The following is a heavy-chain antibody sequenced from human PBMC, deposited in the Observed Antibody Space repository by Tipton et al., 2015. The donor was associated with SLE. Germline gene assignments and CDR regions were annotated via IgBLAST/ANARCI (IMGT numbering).Heavy chain of an antibody. Sequence: TLSLTCTVSGYSISSGYYWGWIRQPPGKGLEWIGSIYHSGSTYYNPSLKSRVTISVDTSKNQFSLKLSSVTAADTAVYYCARGGNVANAFDIWGQGTMVTVSS. D-gene: IGHD2-15*01. CDR1: GYSISSGYY. CDR2: IYHSGST. V-gene: IGHV4-38-2*02. J-gene: IGHJ3*02. CDR3: ARGGNVANAFDI.